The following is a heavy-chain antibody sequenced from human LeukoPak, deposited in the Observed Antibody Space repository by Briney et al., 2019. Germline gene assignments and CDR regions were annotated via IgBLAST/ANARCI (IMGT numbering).Heavy chain of an antibody. Sequence: GGSLRLSCAASGFTFSSYAMSWVRQAPGKGLEWVAVISYDGSNKYYADSVKGRFTISRDNSKNTLYLQMNSLRAEDTAVYYCAKEWELLDYWGQGTLVTVSS. CDR3: AKEWELLDY. D-gene: IGHD1-26*01. J-gene: IGHJ4*02. CDR1: GFTFSSYA. CDR2: ISYDGSNK. V-gene: IGHV3-30*18.